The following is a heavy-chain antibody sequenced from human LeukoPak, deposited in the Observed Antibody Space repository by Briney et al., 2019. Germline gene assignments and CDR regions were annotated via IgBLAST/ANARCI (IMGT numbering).Heavy chain of an antibody. V-gene: IGHV3-23*01. Sequence: GSLRLSCAASGFTFSSYAMSWVRQAPGKGLEWVSAISGSGGSTYYGDSVKGRFTISRDNSKNTLYLQMNSLRAEDTAVYYCAKDPESYGGNDAFDIWGQGTMVTVSS. J-gene: IGHJ3*02. CDR2: ISGSGGST. D-gene: IGHD5-18*01. CDR3: AKDPESYGGNDAFDI. CDR1: GFTFSSYA.